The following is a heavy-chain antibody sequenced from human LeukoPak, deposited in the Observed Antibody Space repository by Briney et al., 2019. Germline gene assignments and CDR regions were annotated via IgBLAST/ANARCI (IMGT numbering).Heavy chain of an antibody. CDR3: AREAQDYGAAFDI. J-gene: IGHJ3*02. CDR1: GGSISSYY. Sequence: SETLSLTCTVSGGSISSYYWSWIRQPPGKGLERIGYIYYSGSTNYNPSLKSRVTISVDTSKNQFSLKLSSVTAADTAVYYCAREAQDYGAAFDIWGQGTMVTVSS. D-gene: IGHD4-17*01. CDR2: IYYSGST. V-gene: IGHV4-59*01.